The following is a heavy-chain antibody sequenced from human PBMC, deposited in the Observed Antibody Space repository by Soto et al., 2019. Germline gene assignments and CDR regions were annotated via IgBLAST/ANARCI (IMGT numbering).Heavy chain of an antibody. D-gene: IGHD4-17*01. CDR3: VRQGIDYLHGLVDV. V-gene: IGHV4-59*08. CDR1: SGPDRSHN. J-gene: IGHJ6*02. CDR2: VYYTGDT. Sequence: QVQLQQSGPRLVKPSETLSLTCTVSSGPDRSHNWGWIRQPPGRGLERIGYVYYTGDTAYNPSLRGRVTISAYTSTNDISLTLNSVTAADTAVYYCVRQGIDYLHGLVDVWGQGTKVSVSS.